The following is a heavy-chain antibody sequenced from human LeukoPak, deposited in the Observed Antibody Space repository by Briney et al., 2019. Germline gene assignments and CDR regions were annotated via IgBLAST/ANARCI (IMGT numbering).Heavy chain of an antibody. CDR1: GGTFSSYA. CDR2: IIPIFGTT. D-gene: IGHD3-22*01. J-gene: IGHJ6*03. CDR3: AGLSYDSSDFHYMDV. V-gene: IGHV1-69*06. Sequence: GASVKVSCKASGGTFSSYAISWVRQAPGQGLEWMGGIIPIFGTTNYAQKFQDRVTITADKSTSTAYMELSSLRSEDTAVYYCAGLSYDSSDFHYMDVWGKGTTVTISS.